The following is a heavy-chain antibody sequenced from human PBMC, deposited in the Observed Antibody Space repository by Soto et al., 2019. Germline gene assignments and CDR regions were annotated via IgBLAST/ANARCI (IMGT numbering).Heavy chain of an antibody. D-gene: IGHD2-2*01. CDR3: ARDISPHCSSTSCYESYSYYGTDL. Sequence: SVKVSCKASGGTFSSYAISWVRQAPGQGLEWVGGIIPIFGTANYAQKFQGRVTITADESTSTAYMELSSLRSEDTAVYYCARDISPHCSSTSCYESYSYYGTDLWG. CDR2: IIPIFGTA. CDR1: GGTFSSYA. V-gene: IGHV1-69*13. J-gene: IGHJ6*02.